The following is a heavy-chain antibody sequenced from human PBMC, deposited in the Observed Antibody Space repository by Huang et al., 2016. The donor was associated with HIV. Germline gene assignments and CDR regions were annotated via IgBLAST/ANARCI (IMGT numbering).Heavy chain of an antibody. CDR1: GLVFSDHY. CDR2: ISRSGTTI. J-gene: IGHJ3*02. Sequence: QVQLVESGGGLVKPGGSLSISCAASGLVFSDHYMNWLRQAPGKVMEWISYISRSGTTIRYADSVKGRFTISRDNAKKSLFLEMNSLRVEDTAVYYCARRMAGWDDVFDMWGQGTMVTVSS. V-gene: IGHV3-11*01. D-gene: IGHD6-19*01. CDR3: ARRMAGWDDVFDM.